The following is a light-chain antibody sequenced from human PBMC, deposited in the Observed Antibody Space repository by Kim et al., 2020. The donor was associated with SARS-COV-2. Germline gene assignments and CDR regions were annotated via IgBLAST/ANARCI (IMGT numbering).Light chain of an antibody. CDR2: LNSDGSH. CDR1: SGHSSYA. Sequence: QLVLTQSPSASASLGASVKLTCTLSSGHSSYAIAWYQQQPEKGPRYLMKLNSDGSHSKGDGIPDRFSGSSSGAERYLTISSLQSEDEADYYCQTWGTGTWVFGGGTQLTVL. CDR3: QTWGTGTWV. V-gene: IGLV4-69*01. J-gene: IGLJ3*02.